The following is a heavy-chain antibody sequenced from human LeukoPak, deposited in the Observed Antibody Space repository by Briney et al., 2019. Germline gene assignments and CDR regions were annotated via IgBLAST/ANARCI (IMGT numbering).Heavy chain of an antibody. CDR3: AQGKEDIVVVPAAIVY. V-gene: IGHV4-30-4*07. CDR2: IYYSGIT. Sequence: SQTLSLTCAVSGGSLSRGGYAWSWIRQPPGKGLEWGGHIYYSGITYYNPSLKSRVTISVDTSKNQFSLKLSSVTAADTAVYYCAQGKEDIVVVPAAIVYWGQGTLVTVSS. D-gene: IGHD2-2*01. CDR1: GGSLSRGGYA. J-gene: IGHJ4*02.